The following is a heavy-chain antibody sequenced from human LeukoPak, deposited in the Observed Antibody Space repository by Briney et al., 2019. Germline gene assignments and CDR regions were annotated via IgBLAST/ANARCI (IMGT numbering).Heavy chain of an antibody. D-gene: IGHD3-16*01. Sequence: GGSLRLSCTASGFTFSTYDMHWVRQAPGKGLQWVTFIRCDGNSESYADSVKGRFIISRDNSKNTLYLQMNSLRAEDTVLYFCAKDLTYTSQGGSDSWGQGTLVIVSS. CDR2: IRCDGNSE. V-gene: IGHV3-30*02. CDR3: AKDLTYTSQGGSDS. CDR1: GFTFSTYD. J-gene: IGHJ4*02.